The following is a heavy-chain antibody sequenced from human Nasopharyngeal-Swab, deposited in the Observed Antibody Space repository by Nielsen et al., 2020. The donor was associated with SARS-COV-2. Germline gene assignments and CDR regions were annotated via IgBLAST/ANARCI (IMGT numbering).Heavy chain of an antibody. D-gene: IGHD3-10*01. J-gene: IGHJ6*02. CDR3: ARDPRLVTMVRGAYYYYYYGMDV. CDR1: GGSISSSNW. Sequence: SATLSLTCAVSGGSISSSNWWSWVRQPPGKGLEWIGEIYHSGSTNYNPSLKSRVTISVDKSKNQFSLKLSSVTAADTAVYYCARDPRLVTMVRGAYYYYYYGMDVWGQGTTVTVSS. V-gene: IGHV4-4*02. CDR2: IYHSGST.